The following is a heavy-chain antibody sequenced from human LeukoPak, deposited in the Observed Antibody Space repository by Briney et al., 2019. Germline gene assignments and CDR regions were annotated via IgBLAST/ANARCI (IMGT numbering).Heavy chain of an antibody. D-gene: IGHD1-26*01. J-gene: IGHJ4*02. CDR2: ISGSGGST. V-gene: IGHV3-23*01. CDR3: AKYTWELPYIDY. Sequence: GGSLRLSCAASGFTFSSYAMSWVRQAPGKGLEWVSAISGSGGSTYYADSVKGRFTISRDNSKNTLYLQMNSLSAEDTAVYYCAKYTWELPYIDYWGQGTLVTVSS. CDR1: GFTFSSYA.